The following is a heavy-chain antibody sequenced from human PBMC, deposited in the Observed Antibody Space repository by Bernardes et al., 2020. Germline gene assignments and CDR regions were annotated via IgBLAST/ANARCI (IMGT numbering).Heavy chain of an antibody. CDR1: EFPLNPRGMC. V-gene: IGHV2-70*13. J-gene: IGHJ5*02. D-gene: IGHD3-9*01. CDR2: IDWDDDT. CDR3: ARSTTFYSDTTGYNNSFDP. Sequence: SGVTLTKPTQTLTLTCPFSEFPLNPRGMCVSWIRHSPVKALEWLALIDWDDDTYYRPYLETRLTISRDTSKNQVVLTMTNMDPVDTGTYYCARSTTFYSDTTGYNNSFDPWGQGTLVTVSS.